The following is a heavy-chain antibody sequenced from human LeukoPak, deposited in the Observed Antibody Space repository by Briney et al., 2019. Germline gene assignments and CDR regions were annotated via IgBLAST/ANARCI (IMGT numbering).Heavy chain of an antibody. Sequence: GGSLRLSCAASGFTFSSYAMSWVRQAPGKGLEWVSAISGSGGSTHYADSVKGRFTISRDNSKNTLYLQMNSLRAEDTAVYYCAKDMGVDTAMVTSLYFDYWGQGTLVTVSS. J-gene: IGHJ4*02. V-gene: IGHV3-23*01. CDR1: GFTFSSYA. CDR3: AKDMGVDTAMVTSLYFDY. CDR2: ISGSGGST. D-gene: IGHD5-18*01.